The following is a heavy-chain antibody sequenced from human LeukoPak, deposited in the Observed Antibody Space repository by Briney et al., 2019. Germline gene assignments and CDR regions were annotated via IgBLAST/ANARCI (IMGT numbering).Heavy chain of an antibody. J-gene: IGHJ4*02. CDR3: ARARGSSWYHDY. CDR1: GFTFSTYS. D-gene: IGHD6-13*01. Sequence: PGGSLRLSCAASGFTFSTYSKKWVRQAPGKGLEWVSYISDSGAMYYADSVRGRFTISRENAQNSLFLQMNSLSAEDTAVYYCARARGSSWYHDYWGQGTLVTVSS. V-gene: IGHV3-48*01. CDR2: ISDSGAM.